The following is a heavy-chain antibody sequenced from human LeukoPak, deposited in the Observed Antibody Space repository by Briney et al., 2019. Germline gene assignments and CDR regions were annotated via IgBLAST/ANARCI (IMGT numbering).Heavy chain of an antibody. CDR3: ARSANYGVNWFDP. CDR1: GFTFSSYL. V-gene: IGHV3-7*05. CDR2: IKQDGSEK. D-gene: IGHD4-17*01. J-gene: IGHJ5*02. Sequence: GGSLRLSCAASGFTFSSYLMSWVRQAPGKGLEWVANIKQDGSEKYYVDSVKGRFTVSRDNAKNSLYLQMNSLRAEDTAVYYCARSANYGVNWFDPWGQGTLVTVSS.